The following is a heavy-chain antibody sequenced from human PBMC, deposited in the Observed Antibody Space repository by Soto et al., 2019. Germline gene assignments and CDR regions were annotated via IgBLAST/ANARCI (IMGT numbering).Heavy chain of an antibody. D-gene: IGHD3-22*01. J-gene: IGHJ4*02. Sequence: QVQLQESGPGLVRPSGTLSLTCAVSGGSITSNNWWTWVRQPPGKGLHWIGEIYHSGTTNYNPSLQSRLTLSVDKSKKQFSLKLASVTAADTAVYHCARISGYHIDYWGQGILVTVSS. CDR1: GGSITSNNW. V-gene: IGHV4-4*02. CDR3: ARISGYHIDY. CDR2: IYHSGTT.